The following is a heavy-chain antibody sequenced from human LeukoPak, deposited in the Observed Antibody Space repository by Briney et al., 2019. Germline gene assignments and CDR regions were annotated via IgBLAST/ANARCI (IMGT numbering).Heavy chain of an antibody. V-gene: IGHV3-9*01. CDR1: GFTFDDYA. D-gene: IGHD3-22*01. J-gene: IGHJ4*02. CDR2: ISWNSGSI. Sequence: PGRSLRLSCAASGFTFDDYAMHWVRQAPGKGLEWVSGISWNSGSIGYADSVKGRFTISRDNAENSLYLQMNSLRAEDTALYYCAKDKSLYYDSSGYYNYWGQGTLVTVSS. CDR3: AKDKSLYYDSSGYYNY.